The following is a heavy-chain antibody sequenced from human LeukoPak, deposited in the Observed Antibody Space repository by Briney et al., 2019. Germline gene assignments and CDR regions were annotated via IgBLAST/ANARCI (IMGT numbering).Heavy chain of an antibody. J-gene: IGHJ3*01. CDR2: ISYDGNKI. V-gene: IGHV3-30-3*01. Sequence: GGFLRLSCAASGFTFNIYPLHWVRQAPGKGLEWVTLISYDGNKIYYADSVKGRFTISRDNSKNTLYLQMNNLRAEDTAVYYCARESGWGLPHAFDFWGQGTMVAVSS. CDR3: ARESGWGLPHAFDF. CDR1: GFTFNIYP. D-gene: IGHD3-3*01.